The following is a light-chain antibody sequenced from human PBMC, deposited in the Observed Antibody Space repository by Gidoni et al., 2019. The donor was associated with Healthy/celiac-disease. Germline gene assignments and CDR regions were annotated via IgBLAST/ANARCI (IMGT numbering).Light chain of an antibody. CDR1: QSVSSY. Sequence: IVLTQSPATLSLSPGARATLSCRASQSVSSYLAWYQQKPGQAPRLLIYDASNRATGIPARFSGSGSGTDFTLTISSLEPEDFAVYYCQQRSNWPMCSFGQGTKLEIK. J-gene: IGKJ2*04. CDR3: QQRSNWPMCS. V-gene: IGKV3-11*01. CDR2: DAS.